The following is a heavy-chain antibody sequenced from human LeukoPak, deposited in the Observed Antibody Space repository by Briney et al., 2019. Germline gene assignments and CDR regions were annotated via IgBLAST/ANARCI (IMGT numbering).Heavy chain of an antibody. D-gene: IGHD1-1*01. V-gene: IGHV3-20*03. CDR3: ARSGNPNYYYYYMDV. J-gene: IGHJ6*03. Sequence: RRGGSRRLSIARAGFTFDDFGMSWVRQAPEKGLEWVSDINWNGGSTEYADSVKGRFTISRDNAKNSLYLQMNSLRVEDTALYYCARSGNPNYYYYYMDVWGKGTTVTVSS. CDR2: INWNGGST. CDR1: GFTFDDFG.